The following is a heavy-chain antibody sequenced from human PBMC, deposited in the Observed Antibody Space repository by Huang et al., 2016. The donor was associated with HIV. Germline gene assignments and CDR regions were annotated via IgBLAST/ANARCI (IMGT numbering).Heavy chain of an antibody. CDR2: SRNKVRSYTT. V-gene: IGHV3-72*01. J-gene: IGHJ6*02. D-gene: IGHD6-19*01. CDR1: GFTFGDHY. Sequence: EVQLVESGGGLVQPGGSLRLSCAASGFTFGDHYMDWVRQAPGKGLGWVGRSRNKVRSYTTEYAASVKGRFTISRDDSETSLYLQMNSLRTEDSAVYYCTGALASDTGMDVWGQGTTVTVSS. CDR3: TGALASDTGMDV.